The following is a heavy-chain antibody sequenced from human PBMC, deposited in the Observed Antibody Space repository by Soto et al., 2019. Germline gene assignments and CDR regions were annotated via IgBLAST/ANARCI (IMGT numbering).Heavy chain of an antibody. Sequence: GGSLRRSCAVSGFTFSRYTMIWVRQAPGRGLEWVSSITSSSYMYYRDSLKGRFTISRDNSKNTLYLQMNSLRVEDTALYYCARDGVGDTTFFGYNDYWGQGTLVTSPQ. CDR3: ARDGVGDTTFFGYNDY. CDR1: GFTFSRYT. D-gene: IGHD1-26*01. J-gene: IGHJ4*02. V-gene: IGHV3-21*01. CDR2: ITSSSYM.